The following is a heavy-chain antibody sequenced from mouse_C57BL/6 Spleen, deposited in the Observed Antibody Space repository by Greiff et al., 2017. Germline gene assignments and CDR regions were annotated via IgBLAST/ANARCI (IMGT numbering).Heavy chain of an antibody. J-gene: IGHJ2*01. CDR1: GFTFRNYW. V-gene: IGHV6-3*01. CDR3: TDLLWDFDY. CDR2: IRLKSDNFAT. Sequence: DVKLQESGGGLVHPGGSMKLSCVASGFTFRNYWMNWVRQSPETGLEWVAQIRLKSDNFATHYAESVKGRFTISRDGSKSSVYLQMNNLRAEDTGIYYCTDLLWDFDYWGQGTTLTVSS. D-gene: IGHD2-1*01.